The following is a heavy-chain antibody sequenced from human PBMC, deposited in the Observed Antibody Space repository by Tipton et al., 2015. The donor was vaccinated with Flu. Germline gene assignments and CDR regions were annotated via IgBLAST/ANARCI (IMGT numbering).Heavy chain of an antibody. D-gene: IGHD2-8*01. CDR2: IYPGDSNT. CDR1: GYSFTHFW. J-gene: IGHJ2*01. Sequence: QLVQSGAEVKKPGESLKIPCKASGYSFTHFWIGWVRQMPGKGLEWMGIIYPGDSNTRYNPSFQGQVTISADKSINTAYLQWNSLKASDTAMYYCVRHPYCTNALCPPGCWYFDLWGRGTLVTVSS. V-gene: IGHV5-51*01. CDR3: VRHPYCTNALCPPGCWYFDL.